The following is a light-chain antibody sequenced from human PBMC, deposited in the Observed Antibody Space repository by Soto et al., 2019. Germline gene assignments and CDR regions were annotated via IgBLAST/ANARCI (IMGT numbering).Light chain of an antibody. CDR3: QQRSNWLWT. Sequence: EVVLTQSPATLSLSPGERATLSCRASQSVSSYLAWYQQKPGQAPRLLIYDASNRATGIPARFSGSGSGTDFTLTISSLEPEDFAVYYCQQRSNWLWTFGQGTKVDIK. CDR2: DAS. J-gene: IGKJ1*01. V-gene: IGKV3-11*01. CDR1: QSVSSY.